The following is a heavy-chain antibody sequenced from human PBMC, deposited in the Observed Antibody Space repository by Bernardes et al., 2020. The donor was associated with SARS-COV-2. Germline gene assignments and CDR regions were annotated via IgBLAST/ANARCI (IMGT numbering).Heavy chain of an antibody. V-gene: IGHV4-59*11. CDR1: GGSISSHY. CDR2: IYYTGST. D-gene: IGHD3-3*01. Sequence: SETLSLTCTVSGGSISSHYWSWIRQPPGKGLEWIGYIYYTGSTNYNPSLKSRVTISVDTSKNQFSLKLSSVTAADTAVYYCARVYLHKYYDFWSGPPASYYFDYWGQGTLVTVSS. CDR3: ARVYLHKYYDFWSGPPASYYFDY. J-gene: IGHJ4*02.